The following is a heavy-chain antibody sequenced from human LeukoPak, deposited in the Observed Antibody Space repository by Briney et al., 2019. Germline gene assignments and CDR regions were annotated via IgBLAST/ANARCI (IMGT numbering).Heavy chain of an antibody. D-gene: IGHD1-26*01. CDR3: AGDLLGAQGY. Sequence: GGSLRLSCAASGFTFSSYEMNWVRQAPGKGLEWVSYISSSGSTIYYADSVKGRFTISRDNAKNSLYLQMNSLRAEDTAVYYCAGDLLGAQGYWGQGTLVTVSS. J-gene: IGHJ4*02. CDR2: ISSSGSTI. CDR1: GFTFSSYE. V-gene: IGHV3-48*03.